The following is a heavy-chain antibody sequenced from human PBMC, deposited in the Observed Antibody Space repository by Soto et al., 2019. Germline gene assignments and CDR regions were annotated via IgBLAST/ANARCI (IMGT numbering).Heavy chain of an antibody. D-gene: IGHD3-22*01. CDR2: IWYDGSNK. CDR3: ARDSGGLFGDY. J-gene: IGHJ4*02. V-gene: IGHV3-33*01. Sequence: GGSLRLSCAASGFTFSSYGMHWVRQAPGKGLEWVAVIWYDGSNKYYADSVKGRFTISRDNSKNTLYLQMNSLRAEDTAVYYCARDSGGLFGDYWGQGTLVTVSS. CDR1: GFTFSSYG.